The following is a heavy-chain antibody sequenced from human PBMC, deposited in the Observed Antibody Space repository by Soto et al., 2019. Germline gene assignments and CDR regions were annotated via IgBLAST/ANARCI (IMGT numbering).Heavy chain of an antibody. V-gene: IGHV2-5*01. Sequence: QITLKESGPPLVKPTQPLTLTCTFSGFSLSTSGVGVGWIRQPPGKALEWLALIYWNDDKRYSPSLKSRLTITKDTSKNQVVLTMTNMDPVDTATYYCAHVLSSSWTTETYYFDYWGQGTLVTVSS. D-gene: IGHD6-13*01. CDR2: IYWNDDK. J-gene: IGHJ4*02. CDR1: GFSLSTSGVG. CDR3: AHVLSSSWTTETYYFDY.